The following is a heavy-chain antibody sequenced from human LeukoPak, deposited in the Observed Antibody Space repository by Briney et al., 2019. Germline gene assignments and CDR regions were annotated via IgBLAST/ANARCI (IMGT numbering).Heavy chain of an antibody. D-gene: IGHD2/OR15-2a*01. Sequence: SETLSLTCTVSGGSISSSSYYWGWIRQPPGKGLEWIGRIFHSGTTDYKTSLKGRVTISVDKSKNQFSLTLTSVTAADTAVYYCARLTPTTLSLYYYYMDVWGKGTTVTVSS. CDR1: GGSISSSSYY. V-gene: IGHV4-39*07. CDR3: ARLTPTTLSLYYYYMDV. J-gene: IGHJ6*03. CDR2: IFHSGTT.